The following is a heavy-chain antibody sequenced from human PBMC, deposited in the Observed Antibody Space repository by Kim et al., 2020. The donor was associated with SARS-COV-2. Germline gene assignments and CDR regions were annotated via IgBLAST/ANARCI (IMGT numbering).Heavy chain of an antibody. Sequence: ETLSLTCAVTGGSISSSFNYWGWIRQTPGKGLEWIGSVYHSGTTYDSPSLKSRVTVSVDTSKNEFSLKVTSVTAADTAVYFCARLPHDSSGYVDCWGQGVLVTVSS. CDR1: GGSISSSFNY. CDR3: ARLPHDSSGYVDC. CDR2: VYHSGTT. V-gene: IGHV4-39*01. J-gene: IGHJ4*02. D-gene: IGHD3-22*01.